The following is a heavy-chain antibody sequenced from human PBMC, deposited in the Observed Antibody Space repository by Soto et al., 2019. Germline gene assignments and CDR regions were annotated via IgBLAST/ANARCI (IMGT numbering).Heavy chain of an antibody. CDR1: GYTFTSYA. Sequence: GASVKVSCKASGYTFTSYAIHWVRQAPGQRLEWMGWINAGNGNTKYSQKFQDRVTITRDTSASTAYMELSSLRSEDTAVYYCARDAAVGLLDYWSQGTLVTVSS. V-gene: IGHV1-3*01. D-gene: IGHD1-26*01. CDR3: ARDAAVGLLDY. J-gene: IGHJ4*02. CDR2: INAGNGNT.